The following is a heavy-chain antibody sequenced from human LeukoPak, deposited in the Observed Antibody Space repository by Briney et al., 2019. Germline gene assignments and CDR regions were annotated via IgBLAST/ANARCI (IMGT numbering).Heavy chain of an antibody. Sequence: PGGSLRLSCAASGFTFSSYAMSWVRQAPGKGLEWVSTVTGSGGSTFYADSVKGRFSISRDNSKNTLYLQMNSLRAEDAAVYYSAKYFQYFADFDFWGQGTLVTVSS. J-gene: IGHJ4*02. CDR1: GFTFSSYA. V-gene: IGHV3-23*01. CDR2: VTGSGGST. CDR3: AKYFQYFADFDF. D-gene: IGHD3-9*01.